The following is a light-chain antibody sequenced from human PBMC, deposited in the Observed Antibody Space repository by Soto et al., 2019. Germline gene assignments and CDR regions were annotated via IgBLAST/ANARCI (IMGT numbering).Light chain of an antibody. CDR2: GAS. V-gene: IGKV3-20*01. Sequence: EIVLTQSPGTLSLSPGERATLSCRASQSVSSSYLAWYQQKPGQAPRLLIYGASSRATGIPDRFSGSGSGTDFTLTNSRLEPEDFAVYYCQQYGSSPRTFGQGTK. J-gene: IGKJ1*01. CDR1: QSVSSSY. CDR3: QQYGSSPRT.